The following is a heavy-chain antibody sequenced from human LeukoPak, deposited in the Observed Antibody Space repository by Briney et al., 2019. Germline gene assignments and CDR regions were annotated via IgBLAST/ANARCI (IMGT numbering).Heavy chain of an antibody. J-gene: IGHJ5*02. CDR1: GFTFDDYG. D-gene: IGHD6-13*01. Sequence: GGSLRLSCAASGFTFDDYGMSWVRQAPGKGLEWVSGINWNGGSTGYADSVKGRFTISRDNAKNSLYLQMNSLRAEDTALCYCARVIAAAGTDWFDPWGQGTLVTVSS. V-gene: IGHV3-20*04. CDR3: ARVIAAAGTDWFDP. CDR2: INWNGGST.